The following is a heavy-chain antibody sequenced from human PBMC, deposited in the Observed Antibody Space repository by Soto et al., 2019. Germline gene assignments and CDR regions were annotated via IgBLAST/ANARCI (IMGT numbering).Heavy chain of an antibody. CDR1: GFTFSSYS. CDR2: ISSSSSYI. J-gene: IGHJ4*02. V-gene: IGHV3-21*01. Sequence: GGSLRLSCAASGFTFSSYSMNWVRQAPGKGLEWVSSISSSSSYIYYADSVKGRFTISRDNAKNSLYLQMNSLRAEDTAVYYCARDWSAGGIAVAGTFDYWGQGTLVTVSS. CDR3: ARDWSAGGIAVAGTFDY. D-gene: IGHD6-19*01.